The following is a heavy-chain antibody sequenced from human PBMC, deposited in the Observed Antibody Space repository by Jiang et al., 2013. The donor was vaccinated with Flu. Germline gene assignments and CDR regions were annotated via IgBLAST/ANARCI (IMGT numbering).Heavy chain of an antibody. CDR2: RSKADSYAT. D-gene: IGHD2-15*01. V-gene: IGHV3-73*01. Sequence: RSKADSYATAYAASVKGRFTISRDDSKNTAYLQMNSLKTEDTAVYYCWSVIGATESYFSTTWGQGTLVTLSS. J-gene: IGHJ5*02. CDR3: WSVIGATESYFSTT.